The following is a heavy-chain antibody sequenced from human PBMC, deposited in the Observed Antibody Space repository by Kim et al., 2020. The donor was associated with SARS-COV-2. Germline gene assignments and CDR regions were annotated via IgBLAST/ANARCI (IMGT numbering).Heavy chain of an antibody. Sequence: GGSLRLSCAASGFTFSSYAMHWVRQAPGKWLEWVAVISYDGSNKYYADSVKGRFTISRDNSKNTLYLQMNSLRAEDTAVYYCAKIYSSSWSGRFDYWGQGTLVTVSS. CDR3: AKIYSSSWSGRFDY. V-gene: IGHV3-30-3*01. D-gene: IGHD6-13*01. CDR2: ISYDGSNK. CDR1: GFTFSSYA. J-gene: IGHJ4*02.